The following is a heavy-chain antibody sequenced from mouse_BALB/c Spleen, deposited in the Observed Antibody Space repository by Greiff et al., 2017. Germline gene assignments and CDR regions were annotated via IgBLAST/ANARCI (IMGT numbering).Heavy chain of an antibody. CDR3: AREAIYDVYHRWFAY. CDR1: GFTFSDYY. Sequence: EVKLVESGGGLVKPGGSLKLSCAASGFTFSDYYMYWVRQTPEKRLEWVATISDGGSYTYYPDSVKGRFTISRDNAKNNLYLQMSSLKSEDTAMYYCAREAIYDVYHRWFAYWGQGTLVTVSA. D-gene: IGHD2-3*01. J-gene: IGHJ3*01. V-gene: IGHV5-4*02. CDR2: ISDGGSYT.